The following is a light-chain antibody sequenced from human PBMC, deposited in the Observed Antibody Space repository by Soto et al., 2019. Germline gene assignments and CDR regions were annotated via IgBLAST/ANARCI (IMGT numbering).Light chain of an antibody. CDR1: SSDVGGYDY. J-gene: IGLJ1*01. V-gene: IGLV2-14*01. CDR3: SSYSISTAYL. Sequence: QSALTQPAAVSGSPGQSITISCTGPSSDVGGYDYVSWYQLHPGKAPKLMVVEVSNRPSGVSYRFSGSKSGNTASLTISGLQAEDAADYFFSSYSISTAYLFGTGTKLTVL. CDR2: EVS.